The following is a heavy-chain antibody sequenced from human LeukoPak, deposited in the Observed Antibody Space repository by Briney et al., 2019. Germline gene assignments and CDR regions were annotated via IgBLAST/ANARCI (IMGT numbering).Heavy chain of an antibody. V-gene: IGHV4-59*01. Sequence: PSETLSLTCTVSGGSISSYYWSWIRQPPGKGLEWIGYIYYSGSTNYNPSLESRVTISVDTSKNQFSLKLSSVTAADTAVYYCARDESGNFDYWGRGTLVTVSS. D-gene: IGHD1-26*01. CDR2: IYYSGST. CDR3: ARDESGNFDY. CDR1: GGSISSYY. J-gene: IGHJ4*02.